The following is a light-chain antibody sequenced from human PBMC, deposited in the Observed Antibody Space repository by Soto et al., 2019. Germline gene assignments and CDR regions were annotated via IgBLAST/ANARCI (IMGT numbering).Light chain of an antibody. J-gene: IGLJ1*01. CDR2: EVT. CDR3: SSYAGSNNFV. V-gene: IGLV2-8*01. Sequence: QSVLTQPPSASGSPGQSVTISCTGTSSDVGGYNYVSWYQQHPGKAPKLMIYEVTKRPSGVPDRFSGSKSGNTASLTVSGLQAEDEADYYCSSYAGSNNFVFGSANKVTV. CDR1: SSDVGGYNY.